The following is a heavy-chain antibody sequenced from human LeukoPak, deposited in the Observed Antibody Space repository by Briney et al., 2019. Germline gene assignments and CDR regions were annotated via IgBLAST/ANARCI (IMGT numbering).Heavy chain of an antibody. V-gene: IGHV4-30-2*02. Sequence: SQTLSLTCAVSGGSISSGGYSWSWIRQPPGKGLEWIGYIYHSGSTYYNPSLKSRVTISVDTSKNQFSLKLSSVTAADTAVYYCARSLRYYDILTGYSPGGWFDPWGQGTLVTVSS. J-gene: IGHJ5*02. CDR1: GGSISSGGYS. CDR3: ARSLRYYDILTGYSPGGWFDP. CDR2: IYHSGST. D-gene: IGHD3-9*01.